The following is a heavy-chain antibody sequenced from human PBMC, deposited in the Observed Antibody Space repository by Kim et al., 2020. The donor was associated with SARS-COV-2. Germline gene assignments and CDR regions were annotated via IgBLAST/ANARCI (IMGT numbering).Heavy chain of an antibody. V-gene: IGHV3-30*18. D-gene: IGHD3-10*01. Sequence: GGSLRLSCAASGFTFSSYGMHWVRQAPGKGLEWVAVISYDGSNKYYADSVKGRFTISRDNSKNTLYLQMNSLRAEDTAVYYCAKGGGVLLWFGEFTYDY. J-gene: IGHJ4*01. CDR3: AKGGGVLLWFGEFTYDY. CDR2: ISYDGSNK. CDR1: GFTFSSYG.